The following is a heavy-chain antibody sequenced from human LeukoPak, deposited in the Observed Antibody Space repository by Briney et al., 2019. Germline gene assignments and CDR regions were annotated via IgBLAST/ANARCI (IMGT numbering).Heavy chain of an antibody. V-gene: IGHV4-34*01. Sequence: SETLSLTCAVYGGSFSGYYWSWIRQPPGKGLEWIGEINHSGSTNYNPSLKSRVTISVDTSKNQFSLKLSSVTAADTAVYYCARGGKMVRNYYGMDVWGKGTRSPSPQ. J-gene: IGHJ6*04. D-gene: IGHD3-10*01. CDR3: ARGGKMVRNYYGMDV. CDR1: GGSFSGYY. CDR2: INHSGST.